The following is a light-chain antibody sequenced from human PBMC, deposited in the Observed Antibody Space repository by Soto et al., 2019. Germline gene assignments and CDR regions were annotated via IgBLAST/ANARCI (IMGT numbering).Light chain of an antibody. CDR2: AAS. J-gene: IGKJ3*01. Sequence: DIPMTQSPSSLSASVGDRVTIACRASQSISTYLNWYQQKPGKSPQLLIYAASSLQSGVPSRFSGSGSGTDFTLTISSLQPEDFATYYCQQSYRNPVTFGPRTKVHTK. V-gene: IGKV1-39*01. CDR3: QQSYRNPVT. CDR1: QSISTY.